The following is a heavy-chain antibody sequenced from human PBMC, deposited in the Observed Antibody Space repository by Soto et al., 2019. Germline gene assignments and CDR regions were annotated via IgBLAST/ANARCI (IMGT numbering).Heavy chain of an antibody. Sequence: PVGSLRLSCAASGFTFSSYWMSWVRQAPGKGLEWVANIKQDGSEKYYADSVKGRFTISRDNAKNSVSLQMDSLRAEDAAVYYCAREETAWPLAYGLDVWGQGTTVTVSS. CDR2: IKQDGSEK. CDR3: AREETAWPLAYGLDV. V-gene: IGHV3-7*01. J-gene: IGHJ6*02. D-gene: IGHD2-21*02. CDR1: GFTFSSYW.